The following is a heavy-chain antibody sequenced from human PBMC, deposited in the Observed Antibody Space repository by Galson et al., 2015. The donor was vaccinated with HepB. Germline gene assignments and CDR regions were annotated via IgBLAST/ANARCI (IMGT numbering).Heavy chain of an antibody. CDR2: MNPNSGNT. V-gene: IGHV1-8*01. J-gene: IGHJ5*02. CDR1: GYTFTSYD. Sequence: SVKVSCKASGYTFTSYDINWVRQATGQGLEWMGWMNPNSGNTGYAQKFQGRVTMTRNTSISTAYMELSSLRSEDTAVYYCARRGRVPAAMIVGWFDPWGQGTLVTVSS. D-gene: IGHD2-2*01. CDR3: ARRGRVPAAMIVGWFDP.